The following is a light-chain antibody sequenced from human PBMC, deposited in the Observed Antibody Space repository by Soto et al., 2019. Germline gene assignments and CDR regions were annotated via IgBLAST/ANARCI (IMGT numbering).Light chain of an antibody. J-gene: IGKJ5*01. V-gene: IGKV3-20*01. CDR2: GAS. CDR3: QQYGSSPIT. CDR1: QSVRGH. Sequence: EIVLTQSPGTLSLSPGERATLSCRASQSVRGHLAWYQQKPGQAPRLLIYGASSRATGIPDRFSGSGSGTDFTLTISRLEPEDFAVYYCQQYGSSPITFGQGTRLEIK.